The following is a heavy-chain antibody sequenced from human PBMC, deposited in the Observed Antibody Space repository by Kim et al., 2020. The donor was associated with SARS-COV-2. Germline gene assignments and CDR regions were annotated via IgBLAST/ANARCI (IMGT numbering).Heavy chain of an antibody. J-gene: IGHJ6*02. D-gene: IGHD6-19*01. CDR2: INHSGST. CDR1: GGSFSGHY. Sequence: SETLSLTCAVYGGSFSGHYWIWIRQPPGKGLEWIGEINHSGSTNYNPSLKSRVTISVDTSKNQFSLKLSSVTAADTAVYYCARLGPKNPSIPYSSGWYSSTRYYYPMDVWGQGTTVTVSS. CDR3: ARLGPKNPSIPYSSGWYSSTRYYYPMDV. V-gene: IGHV4-34*01.